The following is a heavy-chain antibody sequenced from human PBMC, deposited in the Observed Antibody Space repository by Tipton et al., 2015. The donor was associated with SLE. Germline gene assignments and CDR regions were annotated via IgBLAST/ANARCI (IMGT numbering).Heavy chain of an antibody. D-gene: IGHD1-26*01. CDR3: AREGSGSVHFDY. CDR1: GFTFSSYG. Sequence: SLRLSCAASGFTFSSYGMHWVRQAPGKGLEWVAFIRYDGSNKYYADSVKGRFTISRDNSKNTLYLQMNSLRAEDTAVYYCAREGSGSVHFDYWGQGTLVTVSS. V-gene: IGHV3-30*02. CDR2: IRYDGSNK. J-gene: IGHJ4*02.